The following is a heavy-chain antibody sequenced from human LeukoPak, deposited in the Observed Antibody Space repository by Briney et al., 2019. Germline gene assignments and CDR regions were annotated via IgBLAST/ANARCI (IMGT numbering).Heavy chain of an antibody. V-gene: IGHV1-69*05. Sequence: SVKVSCKASGGTFSSYAISWVRQAPGQGLEWMGRIIPIFGTANYAQKFQGRVTITTDESTSTAYMELSSLRSEDTAVYYCARDVDDRSWEFLRAWFDPWGQGTLVTVSS. D-gene: IGHD6-13*01. CDR2: IIPIFGTA. J-gene: IGHJ5*02. CDR3: ARDVDDRSWEFLRAWFDP. CDR1: GGTFSSYA.